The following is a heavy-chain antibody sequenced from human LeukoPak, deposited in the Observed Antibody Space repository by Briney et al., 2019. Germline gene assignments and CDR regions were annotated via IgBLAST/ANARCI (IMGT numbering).Heavy chain of an antibody. CDR3: ARGGSNWFDP. J-gene: IGHJ5*02. CDR2: ISPNSGGT. V-gene: IGHV1-2*02. Sequence: ASVKVSCKASGYTFIDYYMHWVRQAPGQGLEWIGWISPNSGGTKYVQKFQGRVTMTRDASISTAYMELSRLRSDDTAVYYCARGGSNWFDPWGQGTLVTVSS. CDR1: GYTFIDYY. D-gene: IGHD5-12*01.